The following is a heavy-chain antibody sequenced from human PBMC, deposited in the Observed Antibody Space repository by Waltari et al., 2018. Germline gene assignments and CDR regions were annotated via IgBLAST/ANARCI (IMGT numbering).Heavy chain of an antibody. Sequence: QVQLVQSGAEVTEPGASVKVSCKASAYTFTVHYIPWVRQAPGQGLEWRGRITPHTGGTYYSQKFQGRVTMTRDMSITTAYMEVSSLRSDDTAVYYCARDLVGSGWSIDYWGQGTLVTVSS. D-gene: IGHD6-19*01. CDR1: AYTFTVHY. CDR2: ITPHTGGT. CDR3: ARDLVGSGWSIDY. V-gene: IGHV1-2*06. J-gene: IGHJ4*02.